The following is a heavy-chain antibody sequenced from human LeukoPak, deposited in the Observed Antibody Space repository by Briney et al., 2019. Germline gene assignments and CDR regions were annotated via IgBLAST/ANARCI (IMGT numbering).Heavy chain of an antibody. CDR3: ARDISSSYYYYMDF. CDR2: ISSSSSYI. D-gene: IGHD6-6*01. Sequence: GGSLRLSCAASGFTFSSYSMNWVRQAPGKGLEWVSSISSSSSYIYYADSVKGRFTISRDNAKNSLYLQMNSLRAEDTAVYYCARDISSSYYYYMDFWGKGTTVTVFS. J-gene: IGHJ6*03. CDR1: GFTFSSYS. V-gene: IGHV3-21*01.